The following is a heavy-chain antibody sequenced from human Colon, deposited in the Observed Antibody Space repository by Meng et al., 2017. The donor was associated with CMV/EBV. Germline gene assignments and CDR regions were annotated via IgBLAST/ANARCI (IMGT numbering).Heavy chain of an antibody. CDR3: AKVEGAYCSDAVCSMATGDDAFDI. Sequence: LTLSCTLSVASISIGTSYCNWLRHPPGKGREWIGTIHYRGSTSYNPSLKSRLTASVDTSKNQFSLKLTSLTDADTAMYYCAKVEGAYCSDAVCSMATGDDAFDIWGQGTMVTVSS. CDR2: IHYRGST. J-gene: IGHJ3*02. D-gene: IGHD2-8*01. CDR1: VASISIGTSY. V-gene: IGHV4-39*07.